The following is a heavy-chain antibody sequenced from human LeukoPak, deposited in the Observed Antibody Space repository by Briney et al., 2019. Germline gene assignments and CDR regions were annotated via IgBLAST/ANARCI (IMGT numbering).Heavy chain of an antibody. CDR3: ARGTTDVSAFDI. Sequence: SVKVSCKASGGTFSSYAISWVRQAPAQGLEWMGRIIPILGIANYAQKFQGRVTITADKSTSTAYMELSSLRSEDTAVYYCARGTTDVSAFDIWGQGTMVTVSS. V-gene: IGHV1-69*04. J-gene: IGHJ3*02. CDR1: GGTFSSYA. D-gene: IGHD1-7*01. CDR2: IIPILGIA.